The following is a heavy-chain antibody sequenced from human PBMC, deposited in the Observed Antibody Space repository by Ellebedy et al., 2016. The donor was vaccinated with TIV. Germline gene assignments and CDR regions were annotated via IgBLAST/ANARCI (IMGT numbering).Heavy chain of an antibody. CDR2: ISYDGSNK. CDR1: GFTFSSYA. J-gene: IGHJ4*02. Sequence: GGSLRLSXAASGFTFSSYAMHWVRQAPGKGLEWVAVISYDGSNKYYADSVKGRFTISRDNSKNTLYLQMNSLRAEDTAVYYCARGGSAYFDYWGQGTLVTVSS. V-gene: IGHV3-30*04. CDR3: ARGGSAYFDY. D-gene: IGHD3-16*01.